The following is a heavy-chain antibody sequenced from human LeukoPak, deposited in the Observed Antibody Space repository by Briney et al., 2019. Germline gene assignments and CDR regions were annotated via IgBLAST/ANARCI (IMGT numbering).Heavy chain of an antibody. Sequence: GGSLRLSCAASGFAFSSNYMSWVRQAPGEGLEWVSVIYSGGSTYYSDSVKGRFTISRDNSKNTLYLQMNSLRAEDPALYYCARAPCGGDCPFDYWGQGALVTVSS. J-gene: IGHJ4*02. CDR3: ARAPCGGDCPFDY. CDR2: IYSGGST. CDR1: GFAFSSNY. D-gene: IGHD2-21*02. V-gene: IGHV3-53*01.